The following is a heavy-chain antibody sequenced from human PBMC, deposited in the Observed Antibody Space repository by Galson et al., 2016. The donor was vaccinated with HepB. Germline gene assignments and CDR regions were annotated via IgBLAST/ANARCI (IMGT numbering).Heavy chain of an antibody. CDR1: GGSVNSSHW. CDR3: TNRQWGSYCFDP. V-gene: IGHV4-4*02. Sequence: SETLSLTCAVSGGSVNSSHWWTWVRQPPGKGLEWIGEVYHSGSTNYNPSLMSRVTILVDKSKNQFSLRLSSVTAADMAVYYCTNRQWGSYCFDPWGQGTLVTVSS. D-gene: IGHD2-8*01. CDR2: VYHSGST. J-gene: IGHJ5*02.